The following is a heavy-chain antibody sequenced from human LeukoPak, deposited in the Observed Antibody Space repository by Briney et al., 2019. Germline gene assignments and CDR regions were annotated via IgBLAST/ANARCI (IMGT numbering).Heavy chain of an antibody. J-gene: IGHJ4*02. Sequence: GGSLRLSCAASGFTFSSYAMSWVRQAPGKGLEWVSAISGSGDNTYYADSVKGRFTISRDNSKNTLYLQMNRLRAEDTAVYYRTRDLSGSYYYWGEGALVTVSS. CDR3: TRDLSGSYYY. D-gene: IGHD1-26*01. CDR1: GFTFSSYA. CDR2: ISGSGDNT. V-gene: IGHV3-23*01.